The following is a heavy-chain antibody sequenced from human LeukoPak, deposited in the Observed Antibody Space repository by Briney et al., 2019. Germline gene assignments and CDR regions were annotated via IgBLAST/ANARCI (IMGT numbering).Heavy chain of an antibody. J-gene: IGHJ5*02. CDR1: GGSISSGSYY. CDR3: ARLLGGDYVWFDP. D-gene: IGHD4-17*01. CDR2: IYTSGST. Sequence: SQTLSLTCTVSGGSISSGSYYWSWIRQPAGKGLEWIGRIYTSGSTNYNPFLKSRVTISVDTSKNQFSLKLSSVTAADTAVYYCARLLGGDYVWFDPWGQGTLVTVSS. V-gene: IGHV4-61*02.